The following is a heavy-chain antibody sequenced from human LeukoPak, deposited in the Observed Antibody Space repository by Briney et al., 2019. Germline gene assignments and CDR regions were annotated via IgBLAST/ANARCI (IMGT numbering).Heavy chain of an antibody. CDR1: GFSFSSHW. CDR2: IKKDGSEK. J-gene: IGHJ4*02. D-gene: IGHD3-3*01. V-gene: IGHV3-7*01. Sequence: GGSLRLSCAASGFSFSSHWMSWVRQAPGKGLEWVANIKKDGSEKYYVDAVKGRFTISRDNAKTSLYLQMNSLRAEDTAVYYCARGEHDFWSGYVDYWGQGTLVTVSS. CDR3: ARGEHDFWSGYVDY.